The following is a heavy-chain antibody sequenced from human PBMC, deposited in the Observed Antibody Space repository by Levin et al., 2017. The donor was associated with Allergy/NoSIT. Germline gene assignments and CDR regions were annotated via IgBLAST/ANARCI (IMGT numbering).Heavy chain of an antibody. Sequence: GGSLRLSCEASGFTLSSYWMHWVRQAPGKGLVWVSRIKSDGSSISYADSVKGRFTISRDNAKNTLYLEMNSLRPEDTAVEYCARGVVVTAPGLFDRWGRGTLVTVSS. CDR1: GFTLSSYW. J-gene: IGHJ2*01. CDR2: IKSDGSSI. D-gene: IGHD2-21*02. V-gene: IGHV3-74*01. CDR3: ARGVVVTAPGLFDR.